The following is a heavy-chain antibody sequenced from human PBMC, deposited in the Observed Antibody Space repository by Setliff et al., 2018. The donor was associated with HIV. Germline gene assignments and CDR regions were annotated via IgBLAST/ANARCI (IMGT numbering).Heavy chain of an antibody. V-gene: IGHV4-39*07. J-gene: IGHJ4*02. Sequence: SSETLSLTCTVSGGSISSTDYYWAWIRQPPGKGLEWIGSIYYTGNSYYNPSIKSRVTMSIDTSKNQFSLKLTSVTAADTAVYYCARLSDTAMASFDSWGQGILVTVS. CDR1: GGSISSTDYY. CDR2: IYYTGNS. CDR3: ARLSDTAMASFDS. D-gene: IGHD5-18*01.